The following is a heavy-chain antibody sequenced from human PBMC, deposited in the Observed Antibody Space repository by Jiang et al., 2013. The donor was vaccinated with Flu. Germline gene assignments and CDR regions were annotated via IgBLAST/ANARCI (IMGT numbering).Heavy chain of an antibody. CDR3: ARQSRGGSYLSYYYAMDV. V-gene: IGHV4-39*07. D-gene: IGHD1-26*01. CDR2: IYYSGST. CDR1: GGSISSSSYY. J-gene: IGHJ6*02. Sequence: LLKPSETLSLTCTVSGGSISSSSYYWGWIRQPPGKGLEWIGSIYYSGSTYYNPSLKSRVTISVDTSKNQFSLKLNSVTAAGTAVYYCARQSRGGSYLSYYYAMDVWGQGTTVTVSS.